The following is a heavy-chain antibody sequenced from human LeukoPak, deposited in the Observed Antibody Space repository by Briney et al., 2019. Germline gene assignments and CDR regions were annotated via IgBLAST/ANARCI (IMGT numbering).Heavy chain of an antibody. CDR3: ARGVPPHAFDI. V-gene: IGHV1-69*06. D-gene: IGHD2-2*01. CDR2: IIPIFGTA. J-gene: IGHJ3*02. CDR1: GGTFSSYA. Sequence: ASVKVSCKASGGTFSSYAISWVRQAPGQGLEWMGGIIPIFGTANYAQKFQGRVTITADKSTSTAYMELSSLRSEDTAVYYCARGVPPHAFDIWGQGTMVTVSS.